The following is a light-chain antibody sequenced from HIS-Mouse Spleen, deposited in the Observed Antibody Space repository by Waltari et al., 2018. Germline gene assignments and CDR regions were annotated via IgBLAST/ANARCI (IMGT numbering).Light chain of an antibody. CDR3: RSYTSSSTPYV. CDR1: SSDVGGYNY. Sequence: QSALTQPASVSGSPGQSITIPCTGTSSDVGGYNYVSWYQQHPGKAPKLMIYEVSNRPSGVSNRFSGSKSGNTASLTISVLQAEDEADYYCRSYTSSSTPYVFGTGTKVTVL. CDR2: EVS. V-gene: IGLV2-14*01. J-gene: IGLJ1*01.